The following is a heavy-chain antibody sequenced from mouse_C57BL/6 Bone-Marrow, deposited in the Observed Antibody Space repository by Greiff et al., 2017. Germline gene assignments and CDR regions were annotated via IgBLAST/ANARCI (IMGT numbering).Heavy chain of an antibody. CDR2: ISSGGSYT. CDR1: GFTFSSYG. Sequence: EVKVVESGGDLVKPGGSLKLSCAASGFTFSSYGMSWVRQTPDKRLEWVATISSGGSYTYYPDSVKGRFTISRDNAKNTLYLQMSSLKSEDTAMYYCARQTNYGSSYGYFDVWGTGTTVTVSS. V-gene: IGHV5-6*01. J-gene: IGHJ1*03. D-gene: IGHD1-1*01. CDR3: ARQTNYGSSYGYFDV.